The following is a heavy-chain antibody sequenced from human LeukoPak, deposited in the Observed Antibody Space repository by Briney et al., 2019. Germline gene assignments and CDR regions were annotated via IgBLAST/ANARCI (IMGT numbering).Heavy chain of an antibody. CDR2: IYTSGST. CDR3: ASHMIVVANDAFDI. D-gene: IGHD3-22*01. Sequence: SETLSLTCTVSGGSISSGTYYWSWIRQPAGKGLEWIGRIYTSGSTNYNPSLKSRITISVDTSKNQFSLKLSSVTAADTAVYYCASHMIVVANDAFDIWGQGTMVTVSS. J-gene: IGHJ3*02. CDR1: GGSISSGTYY. V-gene: IGHV4-61*02.